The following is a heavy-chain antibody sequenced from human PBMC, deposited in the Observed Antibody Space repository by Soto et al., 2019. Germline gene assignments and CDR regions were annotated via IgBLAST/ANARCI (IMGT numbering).Heavy chain of an antibody. Sequence: GGSLRLSCAASGFTFDDYAMHWVRQAPGKGLEWVSGISWNSGSIGYADSVKGRFTISRDNAKNSLYLQMNSLRAEDTALYYCAKDINPKISYYDFWSGYSAYYYYMDVWGKGTTVTVSS. J-gene: IGHJ6*03. CDR3: AKDINPKISYYDFWSGYSAYYYYMDV. D-gene: IGHD3-3*01. V-gene: IGHV3-9*01. CDR1: GFTFDDYA. CDR2: ISWNSGSI.